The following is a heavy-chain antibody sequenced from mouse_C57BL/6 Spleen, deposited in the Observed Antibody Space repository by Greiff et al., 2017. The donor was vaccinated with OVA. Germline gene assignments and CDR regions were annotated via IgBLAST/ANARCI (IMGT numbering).Heavy chain of an antibody. D-gene: IGHD2-4*01. CDR3: ASYDYGYAMDY. J-gene: IGHJ4*01. V-gene: IGHV1-82*01. Sequence: QVQLQQSGPELVKPGASVKISCKASGYAFSSSWMNWVKQRPGKGLEWIGRIYPGDGDTNYNGKFKGKATLTAAKSSSTAYMQLSSLTSEDSAVYFCASYDYGYAMDYWGQGTSVTVSS. CDR1: GYAFSSSW. CDR2: IYPGDGDT.